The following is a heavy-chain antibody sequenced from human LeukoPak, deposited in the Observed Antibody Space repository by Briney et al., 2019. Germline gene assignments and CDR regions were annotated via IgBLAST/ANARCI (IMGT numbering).Heavy chain of an antibody. D-gene: IGHD3-22*01. Sequence: GGSLRLSCAASGFTFSSYGMHWVRQAPGKGLEWVAVIWYDGSDKYYADFVKGRFTISRDNSKNTLYLQMNSLRAEDTAVYYCARDSGGESSGYYRYFQHWGQGTLVTVSS. V-gene: IGHV3-33*01. J-gene: IGHJ1*01. CDR1: GFTFSSYG. CDR2: IWYDGSDK. CDR3: ARDSGGESSGYYRYFQH.